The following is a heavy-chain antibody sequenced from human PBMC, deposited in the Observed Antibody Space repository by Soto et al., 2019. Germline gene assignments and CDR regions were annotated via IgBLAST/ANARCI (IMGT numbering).Heavy chain of an antibody. CDR3: AREGLGYCSGGSCYRYYYYYMDV. V-gene: IGHV1-8*01. J-gene: IGHJ6*03. CDR2: MNPNSGNT. D-gene: IGHD2-15*01. Sequence: QVQLVQSGAEVKKPGASVKVSCKASGYTFTSYDINWVRQATGQGLEWMGWMNPNSGNTGYAQKFQGRVTMTRNTSISTVYMELSSMRSEDTAVYYCAREGLGYCSGGSCYRYYYYYMDVWGKGTTVTVSS. CDR1: GYTFTSYD.